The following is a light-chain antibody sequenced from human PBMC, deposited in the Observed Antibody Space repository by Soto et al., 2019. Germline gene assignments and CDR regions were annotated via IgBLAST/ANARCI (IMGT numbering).Light chain of an antibody. V-gene: IGKV1-5*01. CDR2: DAS. J-gene: IGKJ4*01. Sequence: DIQMTQSPSTLSASVGDRVTITCRASESIGTWLAWYQQKPGKAPNLLIYDASSLQSGVPSRFSGRGSGTEFTLTISSLQSDDFATYYCQQADSFPLTFGGGTKVDIK. CDR1: ESIGTW. CDR3: QQADSFPLT.